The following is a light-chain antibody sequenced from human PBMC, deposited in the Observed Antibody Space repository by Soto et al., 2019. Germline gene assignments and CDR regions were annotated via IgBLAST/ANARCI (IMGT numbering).Light chain of an antibody. CDR3: SSYTSSSTFYVV. V-gene: IGLV2-14*01. Sequence: QSALTQPASVSGSPGQSSTISCTGTSSDVGGYNYVSWYQQHPGKAPKLMIYEVSNRASGVSNRFSGSKSGNKASLTISGLQAEDEADYYCSSYTSSSTFYVVFGGGTQLTVL. CDR1: SSDVGGYNY. J-gene: IGLJ2*01. CDR2: EVS.